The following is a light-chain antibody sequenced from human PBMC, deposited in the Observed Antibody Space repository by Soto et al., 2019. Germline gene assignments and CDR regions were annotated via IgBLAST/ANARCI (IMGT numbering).Light chain of an antibody. CDR1: QSISSY. J-gene: IGKJ1*01. V-gene: IGKV1-39*01. Sequence: DIKMNQSPSSLSASVGDRVTITCRASQSISSYLNWYQQKPGKAPKLLIYAASSLQTGVPSRFSGSGSGTEFTLTISSLQPDDFATYYCQHYNSYSEAFGQGTNVDIK. CDR3: QHYNSYSEA. CDR2: AAS.